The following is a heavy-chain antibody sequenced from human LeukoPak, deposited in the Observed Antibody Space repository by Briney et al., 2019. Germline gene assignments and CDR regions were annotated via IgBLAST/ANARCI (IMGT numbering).Heavy chain of an antibody. CDR2: IYSGGST. Sequence: GGSLRLSCAASGFTVSSNYMSWVRQAPGKGLEWVSVIYSGGSTYYADSVKGRFTISRDNSKNTLYLQMNSLRAEDTAVYYCAKFSDIVVVEGAYFDYWGQGTLVTVSS. CDR3: AKFSDIVVVEGAYFDY. J-gene: IGHJ4*02. D-gene: IGHD2-2*01. V-gene: IGHV3-53*01. CDR1: GFTVSSNY.